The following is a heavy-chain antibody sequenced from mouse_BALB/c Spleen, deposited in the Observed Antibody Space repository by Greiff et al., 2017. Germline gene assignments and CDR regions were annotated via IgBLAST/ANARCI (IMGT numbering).Heavy chain of an antibody. CDR3: ARAGDGNYVKYAMDY. CDR2: ISDGGSYT. CDR1: GFTFSDYY. D-gene: IGHD2-1*01. V-gene: IGHV5-4*02. Sequence: VQLKESGGGLVKPGGSLKLSCAASGFTFSDYYMYWVRQTPEKRLEWVATISDGGSYTYYPDSVKGRFTISRDNAKNNLYLQMSSLKSEDTAMYYCARAGDGNYVKYAMDYWGQGTSVTVSS. J-gene: IGHJ4*01.